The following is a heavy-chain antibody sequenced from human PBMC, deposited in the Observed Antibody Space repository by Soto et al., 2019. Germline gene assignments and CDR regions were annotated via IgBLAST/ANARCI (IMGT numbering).Heavy chain of an antibody. CDR2: ISSDGDIT. J-gene: IGHJ5*02. Sequence: PGGSLRLSCAASGFTFSSYTMHWVRQAPGKGLQYVSTISSDGDITYYADSVKGRFTISRDNSKNTLYLQMNSRRPEDTAVYYCVKVATFYDILTGYYSTNFFDPWGQGTLVTVSS. CDR1: GFTFSSYT. V-gene: IGHV3-64D*06. D-gene: IGHD3-9*01. CDR3: VKVATFYDILTGYYSTNFFDP.